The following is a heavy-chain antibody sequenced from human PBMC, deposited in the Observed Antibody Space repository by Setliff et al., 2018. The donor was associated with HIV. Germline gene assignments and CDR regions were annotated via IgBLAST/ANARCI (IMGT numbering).Heavy chain of an antibody. D-gene: IGHD1-26*01. CDR3: ARDHMSVGAWVGATSRGLFQH. V-gene: IGHV1-2*06. J-gene: IGHJ1*01. Sequence: ASVKVSCKASGYTFTGYYMHWVRQAPGQGLEWMGRINPNSGGTNYAQKFQGRVTMTRDTSISTAYMELSRLRSDDTAVYYCARDHMSVGAWVGATSRGLFQHWGQGTLVTVSS. CDR1: GYTFTGYY. CDR2: INPNSGGT.